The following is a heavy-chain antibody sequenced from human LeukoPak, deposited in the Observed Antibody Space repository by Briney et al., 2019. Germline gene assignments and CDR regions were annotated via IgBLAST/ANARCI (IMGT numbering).Heavy chain of an antibody. CDR2: ISWNSGSI. V-gene: IGHV3-9*01. CDR3: AKDPGKSPRGRFIP. CDR1: GFTFDDYA. Sequence: QPGRSLRLSCAPSGFTFDDYAMHWVRQAPGKGLEWVSGISWNSGSIGYADSVKGRFTISRDNAKNSLYLQMNSLKPEDTALYYCAKDPGKSPRGRFIPWGQRTLVTVSS. D-gene: IGHD4-23*01. J-gene: IGHJ5*02.